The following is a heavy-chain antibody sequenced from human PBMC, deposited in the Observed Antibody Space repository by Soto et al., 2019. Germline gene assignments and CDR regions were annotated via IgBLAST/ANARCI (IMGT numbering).Heavy chain of an antibody. CDR3: AKDGMVRGVIIWPPNY. V-gene: IGHV3-23*01. J-gene: IGHJ4*02. D-gene: IGHD3-10*01. CDR1: GFTFSSYA. Sequence: PGGSLRLSCAASGFTFSSYAMSWVRQAPGKGLEWVSAISGSGGSTYYADSVKGRFTISRDNSKNTLYLQMNSLRAEDTAVYYCAKDGMVRGVIIWPPNYWGQGTLVTVSS. CDR2: ISGSGGST.